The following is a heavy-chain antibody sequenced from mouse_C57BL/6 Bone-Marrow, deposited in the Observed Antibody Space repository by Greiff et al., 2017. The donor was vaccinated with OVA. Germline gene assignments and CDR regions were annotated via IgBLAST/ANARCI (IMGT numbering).Heavy chain of an antibody. J-gene: IGHJ4*01. V-gene: IGHV1-55*01. CDR2: IYPGSGST. D-gene: IGHD2-4*01. Sequence: QVQLQQPGAELVKPGASVKMSCKASGYTFTSYWITWVKPRPGLGLEWIGDIYPGSGSTNYNEKFKSKATLTVDTSSSTAYMQLSSLTSEDSAVYYCARRDYDPYYAMDYWGQGTSVTVSS. CDR1: GYTFTSYW. CDR3: ARRDYDPYYAMDY.